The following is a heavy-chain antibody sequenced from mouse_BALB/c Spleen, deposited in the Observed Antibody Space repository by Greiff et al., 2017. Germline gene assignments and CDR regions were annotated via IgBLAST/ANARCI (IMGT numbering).Heavy chain of an antibody. CDR2: ISDGGSYT. CDR1: GFTFSDYY. CDR3: ARGGLLPYFDY. D-gene: IGHD2-3*01. Sequence: EVKLVESGGGLVKPGGSLKLSCAASGFTFSDYYMYWVRQTPEKRLEWVATISDGGSYTYYPDSVKGRFTISRDNAKNNLYLQMSSLKSEDTAMYYCARGGLLPYFDYWGQGTTLTVSS. V-gene: IGHV5-4*02. J-gene: IGHJ2*01.